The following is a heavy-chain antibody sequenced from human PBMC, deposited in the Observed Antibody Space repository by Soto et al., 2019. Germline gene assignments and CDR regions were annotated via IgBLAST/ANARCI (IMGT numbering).Heavy chain of an antibody. Sequence: QVQLVESGGGVVQPGRSLRLSCAASGFTFSTYGMHWVRQAPGKGLEWVAVIWYDGSNKYYADSVKGRFTISRDNSKKELYLQMNSLRAEDTAVYYCARDDCSGGMCYPDYWGQGTLVIVSS. CDR2: IWYDGSNK. V-gene: IGHV3-33*01. CDR1: GFTFSTYG. D-gene: IGHD2-15*01. J-gene: IGHJ4*02. CDR3: ARDDCSGGMCYPDY.